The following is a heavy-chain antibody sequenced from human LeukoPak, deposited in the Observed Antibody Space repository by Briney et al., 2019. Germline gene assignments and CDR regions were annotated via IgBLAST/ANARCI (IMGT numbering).Heavy chain of an antibody. CDR2: IYHSGST. Sequence: PSETLSLTCTVSGYSLSRGYYWGWIRQPPGKGLEWIGSIYHSGSTYYNPSLKSRVTISVDTSKNQFSLKLSSVTAADTAVYYCARVSVGPTNYYYYYMDVWGKGTTVTVSS. D-gene: IGHD5/OR15-5a*01. CDR3: ARVSVGPTNYYYYYMDV. J-gene: IGHJ6*03. CDR1: GYSLSRGYY. V-gene: IGHV4-38-2*02.